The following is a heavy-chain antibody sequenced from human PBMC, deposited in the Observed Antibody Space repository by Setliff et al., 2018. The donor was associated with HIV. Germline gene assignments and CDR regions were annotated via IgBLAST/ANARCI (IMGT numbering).Heavy chain of an antibody. D-gene: IGHD5-12*01. CDR2: INPNSGGT. Sequence: ASVKVSCKASGYTFIGDYMHWVRQAPGQGLEWMGWINPNSGGTNFAQKFQGRVTVTRDTSISTAYMELSRLRSDDTAVYYCARGGLATGAFDIWGQGTMVTVSS. J-gene: IGHJ3*02. CDR3: ARGGLATGAFDI. V-gene: IGHV1-2*02. CDR1: GYTFIGDY.